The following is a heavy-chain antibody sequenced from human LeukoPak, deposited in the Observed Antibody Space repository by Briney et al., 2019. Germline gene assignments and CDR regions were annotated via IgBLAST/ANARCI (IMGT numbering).Heavy chain of an antibody. CDR2: IIPIFGTA. V-gene: IGHV1-69*13. Sequence: SVKVSCKASGGTFSSYAISWVRQAPGQGLEWMGGIIPIFGTANYAQKFQGRVTITADESTSTAYMELSSLRSEDTAVYHCARGNVLRFLEWSNWFDPWGQGTLVTVSS. J-gene: IGHJ5*02. D-gene: IGHD3-3*01. CDR3: ARGNVLRFLEWSNWFDP. CDR1: GGTFSSYA.